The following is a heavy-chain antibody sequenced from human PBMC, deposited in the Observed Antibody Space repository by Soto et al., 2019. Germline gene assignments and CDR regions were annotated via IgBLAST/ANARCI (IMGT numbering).Heavy chain of an antibody. Sequence: EVQLLESGGGLVQPGGSLRLSCAASGFTFSSYAMSWVRQAPGKGLEWVSAISGSGGSIYYADSVKGRFTISRDNSKNTLYLQMNSLRAEDTAVYYCAKDGHYDFWSGYHDYWGQGTLVTVSS. CDR3: AKDGHYDFWSGYHDY. V-gene: IGHV3-23*01. J-gene: IGHJ4*02. D-gene: IGHD3-3*01. CDR1: GFTFSSYA. CDR2: ISGSGGSI.